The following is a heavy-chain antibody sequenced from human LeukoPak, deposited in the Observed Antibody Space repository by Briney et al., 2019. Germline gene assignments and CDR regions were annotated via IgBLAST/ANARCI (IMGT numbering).Heavy chain of an antibody. D-gene: IGHD3-10*01. CDR2: INAGNGNT. CDR3: ARAEVRGVLNYYYYGMDV. V-gene: IGHV1-3*01. Sequence: ASVKVSCKASGYTFTSYAMHWVRQAPGQRLEWMGWINAGNGNTKSSQKFPGRVTITRDTSASTAYMELSGLRSEDTSVYYCARAEVRGVLNYYYYGMDVWGKGTTVTVSS. J-gene: IGHJ6*04. CDR1: GYTFTSYA.